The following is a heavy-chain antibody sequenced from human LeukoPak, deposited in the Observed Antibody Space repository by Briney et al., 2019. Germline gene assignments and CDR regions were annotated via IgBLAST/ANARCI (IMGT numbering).Heavy chain of an antibody. CDR1: GFRFGSHA. CDR2: IWYDGSNK. CDR3: ARDGQQLAPYAMDV. V-gene: IGHV3-33*01. Sequence: GRSLRLSCAASGFRFGSHAVHWVRQAPGKGLEWLAQIWYDGSNKYYADSVKGRFTTSRDNSKNTVYLQMNSLRAEDTAVYFCARDGQQLAPYAMDVWGQGTTVTVSS. J-gene: IGHJ6*02. D-gene: IGHD6-13*01.